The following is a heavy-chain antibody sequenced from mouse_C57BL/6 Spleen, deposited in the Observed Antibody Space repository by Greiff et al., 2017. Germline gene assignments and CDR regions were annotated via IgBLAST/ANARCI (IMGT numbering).Heavy chain of an antibody. V-gene: IGHV3-6*01. CDR1: GYSITSGYY. CDR3: ARKGIRYYVDY. J-gene: IGHJ2*01. CDR2: ISYDGSN. Sequence: ESGPGLVKPSQSLSLTCSVTGYSITSGYYWNWIRQFPGNKLEWMGYISYDGSNNYNPSLKNRISITRDTSKNQFFLKLHSVTTEDTATDYCARKGIRYYVDYWGQGTTLTVSS.